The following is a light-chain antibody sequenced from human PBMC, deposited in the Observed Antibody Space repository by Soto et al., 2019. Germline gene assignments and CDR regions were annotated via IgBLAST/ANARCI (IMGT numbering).Light chain of an antibody. Sequence: EIVMTQSPATLSVFPGERATLSCRASQSVSSNLAWYQQKPGQAPRLLIYGASTRATGIPARFSGSGSGTEFTLSICSLQTEDFAVYYCQQYNTWPPLTFGGGTKVEIK. CDR1: QSVSSN. CDR3: QQYNTWPPLT. CDR2: GAS. V-gene: IGKV3-15*01. J-gene: IGKJ4*01.